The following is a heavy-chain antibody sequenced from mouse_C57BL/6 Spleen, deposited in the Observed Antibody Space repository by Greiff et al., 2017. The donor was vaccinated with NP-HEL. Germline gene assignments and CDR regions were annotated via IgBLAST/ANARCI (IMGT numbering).Heavy chain of an antibody. CDR2: IDPSDSYT. J-gene: IGHJ2*01. V-gene: IGHV1-69*01. CDR3: ARLTYYSKDY. CDR1: GYTFTSYW. Sequence: VQLQQPGAELVMPGASVKLSCKASGYTFTSYWMHWVKQRPGQGLEWIGEIDPSDSYTNYNQKFKGKFTLTVDKSSSTAYMQLSSLTSEDSAVYYCARLTYYSKDYWGQGTTLTVSS. D-gene: IGHD2-5*01.